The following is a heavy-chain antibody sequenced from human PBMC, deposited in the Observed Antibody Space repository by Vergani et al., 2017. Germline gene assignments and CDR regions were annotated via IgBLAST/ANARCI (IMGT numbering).Heavy chain of an antibody. V-gene: IGHV4-34*01. CDR1: GGSFSGYY. Sequence: QVQLQQWGAGLLKPSETLSLTCAVYGGSFSGYYWSWIRQPPGKGLEWIGEINHSGSTYYNPSLKSRVTISVDTSKNQFSLKLSSVTAADTAVYYCAREGRSYYYYYGMDVWGQGTTVTVSS. J-gene: IGHJ6*02. CDR2: INHSGST. CDR3: AREGRSYYYYYGMDV. D-gene: IGHD1-14*01.